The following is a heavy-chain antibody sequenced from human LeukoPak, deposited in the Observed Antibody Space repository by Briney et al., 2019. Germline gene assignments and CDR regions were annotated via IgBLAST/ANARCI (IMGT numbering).Heavy chain of an antibody. CDR1: GYTLTELS. CDR2: FDPEDGET. CDR3: ATSLSYDYVWGSYRPYFDY. D-gene: IGHD3-16*02. Sequence: ASVKVSCKVSGYTLTELSMHWVRQATGKGLEWMGGFDPEDGETIYAQKFQGRVTMTEDTSTDTAYMELSSLRSEDTAVYYCATSLSYDYVWGSYRPYFDYWGQGTLVTVSS. J-gene: IGHJ4*02. V-gene: IGHV1-24*01.